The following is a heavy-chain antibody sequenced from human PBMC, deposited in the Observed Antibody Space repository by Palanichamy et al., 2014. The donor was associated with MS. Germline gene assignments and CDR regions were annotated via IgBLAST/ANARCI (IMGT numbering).Heavy chain of an antibody. CDR2: IDTGTGDT. CDR3: ATTLHSSGFSYY. Sequence: ASMKISCETSGYTFRVYTVHWVRQAPGQGLEWMGWIDTGTGDTRYSQDFQGRVTITRDTSASTAYMELRSLRSHDTAVYFCATTLHSSGFSYYWGQGSLVTVSS. CDR1: GYTFRVYT. J-gene: IGHJ4*02. D-gene: IGHD6-19*01. V-gene: IGHV1-3*04.